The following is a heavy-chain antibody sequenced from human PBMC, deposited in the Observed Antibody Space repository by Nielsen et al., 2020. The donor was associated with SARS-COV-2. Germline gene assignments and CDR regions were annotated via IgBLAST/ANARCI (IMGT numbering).Heavy chain of an antibody. V-gene: IGHV4-59*12. Sequence: WIRQPPGKGLEWIGYISHTGTTNYSPSLKSRVTISVDTSKNQFSLKLSSVTAADTAVYYCARDSDIVLMVYVPAGLFDYWGQGTLVTVSS. CDR3: ARDSDIVLMVYVPAGLFDY. CDR2: ISHTGTT. D-gene: IGHD2-8*01. J-gene: IGHJ4*02.